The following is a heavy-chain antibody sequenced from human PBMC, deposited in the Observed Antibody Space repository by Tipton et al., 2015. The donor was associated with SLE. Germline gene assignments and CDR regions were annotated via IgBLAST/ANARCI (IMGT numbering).Heavy chain of an antibody. V-gene: IGHV4-34*01. Sequence: TLSLTCAVYGGSFSGYYWSWIRQPPGKGLEWIGEINHSGSTNYNPSLKCRVTISVDTSKNQFSLKLSSVTAADTAVYYCARGSSLAALDIWGQWTMVTFSS. J-gene: IGHJ3*02. CDR3: ARGSSLAALDI. CDR1: GGSFSGYY. CDR2: INHSGST.